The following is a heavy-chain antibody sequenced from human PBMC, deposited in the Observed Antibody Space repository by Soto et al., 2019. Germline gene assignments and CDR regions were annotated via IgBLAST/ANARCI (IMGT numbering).Heavy chain of an antibody. J-gene: IGHJ4*02. D-gene: IGHD2-21*02. Sequence: GGSLRLSCAASGFTFSSYAMGWVRQAPGKGLEWVSAISSGGDRVHYADSVKGRFTISRDNSENTLYLQMNSLRVEDTAVFYCAKAPHASDFAGRGFDFWGQGTLVTVSS. CDR2: ISSGGDRV. CDR1: GFTFSSYA. CDR3: AKAPHASDFAGRGFDF. V-gene: IGHV3-23*01.